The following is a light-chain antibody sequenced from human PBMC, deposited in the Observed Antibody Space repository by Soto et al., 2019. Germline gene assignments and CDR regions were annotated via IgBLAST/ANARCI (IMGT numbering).Light chain of an antibody. V-gene: IGKV3-11*01. CDR3: HQRSNWPPT. CDR2: DAS. CDR1: QSVSSN. J-gene: IGKJ4*01. Sequence: ENVLTQSPATLSLSPGERATLSCRASQSVSSNLAWYRQKPGQAPRLLIYDASNRATGIPARFSGSGSGTDFTLTISSLQPEDFAVYYCHQRSNWPPTFGGGTKVEIK.